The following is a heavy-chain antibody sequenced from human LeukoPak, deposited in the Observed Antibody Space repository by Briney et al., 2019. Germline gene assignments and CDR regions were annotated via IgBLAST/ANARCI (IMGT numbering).Heavy chain of an antibody. Sequence: ASVKVSCKVSGYTLTELSMHWVRQAPGKGLEWMGGFNPEDGETIYAQKFQGRATMTEDTSTDTAYMELGSLRSEDTAVYYCATKSRYCSSTSCYSGYSSSWYGGYWGQGTLVTVSS. CDR1: GYTLTELS. D-gene: IGHD2-2*01. V-gene: IGHV1-24*01. J-gene: IGHJ4*02. CDR2: FNPEDGET. CDR3: ATKSRYCSSTSCYSGYSSSWYGGY.